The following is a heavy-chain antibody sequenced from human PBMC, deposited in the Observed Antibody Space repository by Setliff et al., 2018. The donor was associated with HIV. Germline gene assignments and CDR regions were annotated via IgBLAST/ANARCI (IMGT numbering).Heavy chain of an antibody. CDR1: GGSFTGYY. Sequence: PSETLSLTWGVYGGSFTGYYWRWIRQSPGKGLEWSGEINQSGSTNYNPSLKSRVTTSVDTSKSQFSLNLKSVTAADTAVYYCARGVRATFGGLLKANWFDPWCQGTLVTVSS. J-gene: IGHJ5*02. V-gene: IGHV4-34*01. CDR2: INQSGST. CDR3: ARGVRATFGGLLKANWFDP. D-gene: IGHD3-10*01.